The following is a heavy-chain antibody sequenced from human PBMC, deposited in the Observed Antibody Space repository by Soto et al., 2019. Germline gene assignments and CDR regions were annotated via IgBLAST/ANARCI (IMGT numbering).Heavy chain of an antibody. CDR1: GGSFSGYY. V-gene: IGHV4-34*01. CDR3: ATFPTVSAVAGPDDY. Sequence: TSETLSLTCAVYGGSFSGYYWSWICQPPGKGLEWIGEINHSGSTNYNPSLKSRVTISVDTSKNQFSLKLSSVTAADTAVYYCATFPTVSAVAGPDDYWGQGTLVTVSS. CDR2: INHSGST. D-gene: IGHD6-19*01. J-gene: IGHJ4*02.